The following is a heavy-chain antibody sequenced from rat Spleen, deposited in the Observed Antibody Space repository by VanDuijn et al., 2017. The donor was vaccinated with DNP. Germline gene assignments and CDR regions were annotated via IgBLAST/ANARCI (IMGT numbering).Heavy chain of an antibody. V-gene: IGHV5-29*01. CDR3: ARGENNYIYWYFDF. CDR2: IGYDGFTT. Sequence: EVQLVESGGGLVQPGRSLKLSCAASGFTFSNYGMHWIRQAPTKGLEWVATIGYDGFTTYYRDSVKGRFTISRDNAKNTQYLQMDSLRSEDTATYYCARGENNYIYWYFDFWGPGTMVTVSS. J-gene: IGHJ1*01. D-gene: IGHD1-10*01. CDR1: GFTFSNYG.